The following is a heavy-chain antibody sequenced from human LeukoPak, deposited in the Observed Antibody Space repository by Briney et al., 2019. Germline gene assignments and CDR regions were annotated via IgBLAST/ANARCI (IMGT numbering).Heavy chain of an antibody. CDR1: GGSISSYY. CDR2: VYYSGAT. Sequence: PSETLSLTCTVSGGSISSYYWSWIRQPPGKGLEWIGYVYYSGATNYNPSLKSRVAISIDTSKNQFSLKLSSVTAADTAVYYYAREDGSESYPNWLDPWGQGTLVTVSS. V-gene: IGHV4-59*01. J-gene: IGHJ5*02. D-gene: IGHD3-10*01. CDR3: AREDGSESYPNWLDP.